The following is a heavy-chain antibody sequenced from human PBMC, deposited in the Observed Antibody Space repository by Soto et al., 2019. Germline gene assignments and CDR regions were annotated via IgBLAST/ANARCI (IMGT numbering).Heavy chain of an antibody. CDR2: IWYDGSNK. CDR1: GFTFSSYG. D-gene: IGHD2-2*01. CDR3: ARDGPTAMSPPALDV. J-gene: IGHJ6*03. Sequence: GGSLRLSCAASGFTFSSYGMHWVRQAPGKGLEWVAVIWYDGSNKYYADSVKGRFTISRDNSKNTLYLQMNSLRAEDTAVYYCARDGPTAMSPPALDVWGKGTTVTVS. V-gene: IGHV3-33*01.